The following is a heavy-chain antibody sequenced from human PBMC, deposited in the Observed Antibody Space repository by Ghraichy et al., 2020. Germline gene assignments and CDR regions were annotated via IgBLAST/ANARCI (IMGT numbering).Heavy chain of an antibody. CDR3: ARMWFGELTSDYMDV. Sequence: LTCAASGFTFSSYSMNWVRQAPGKGLEWVSYISSSSSTIYYADSVKGRFTISRDNAKNSLYLQMNSLRAEDTAVYYCARMWFGELTSDYMDVWGKGTTVTVSS. CDR1: GFTFSSYS. D-gene: IGHD3-10*01. J-gene: IGHJ6*03. CDR2: ISSSSSTI. V-gene: IGHV3-48*04.